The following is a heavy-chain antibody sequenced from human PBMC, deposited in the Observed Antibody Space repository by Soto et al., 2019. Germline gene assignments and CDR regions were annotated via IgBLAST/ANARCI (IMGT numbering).Heavy chain of an antibody. CDR1: GFTFSEYA. J-gene: IGHJ4*02. D-gene: IGHD3-9*01. CDR2: ISYDGSSE. Sequence: GGSLRLSCASSGFTFSEYAMHWVRQAPGKGLEWVAVISYDGSSEYYRDSVKGRFTISRDNSKNTLFLQMDSLRDEDTAVYYCARDLRTQYFFDYWGQGTQVTVSS. CDR3: ARDLRTQYFFDY. V-gene: IGHV3-30-3*01.